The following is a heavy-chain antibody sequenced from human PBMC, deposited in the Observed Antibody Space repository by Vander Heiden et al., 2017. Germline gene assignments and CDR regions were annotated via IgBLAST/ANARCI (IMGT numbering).Heavy chain of an antibody. CDR2: ISWNSGDI. V-gene: IGHV3-9*01. Sequence: EVLLVESGGGWVQPGRPLRLSCVASGFTFGDYAMHWVRQAPGKGLEWVSGISWNSGDIGYVDYVKGRFTISRDNAKNSLYLQMNSLRVEDTALYYCAKDTTGTGAFDIWGQGTMVTVSS. CDR3: AKDTTGTGAFDI. CDR1: GFTFGDYA. D-gene: IGHD1-1*01. J-gene: IGHJ3*02.